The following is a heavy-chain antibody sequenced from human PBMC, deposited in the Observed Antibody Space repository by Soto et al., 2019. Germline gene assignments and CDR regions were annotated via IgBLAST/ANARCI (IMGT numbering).Heavy chain of an antibody. Sequence: SETLSLTCAVYGGSFSGYYWSWIRQPPGKGLEWIGEINHSGSTNYNPSLKSRVTISVDTSKNQFSLKLSSVTAADTAVYYCARGNGANGSGWYIIDYWGQGTLVTVSS. J-gene: IGHJ4*02. CDR1: GGSFSGYY. CDR3: ARGNGANGSGWYIIDY. CDR2: INHSGST. V-gene: IGHV4-34*01. D-gene: IGHD6-19*01.